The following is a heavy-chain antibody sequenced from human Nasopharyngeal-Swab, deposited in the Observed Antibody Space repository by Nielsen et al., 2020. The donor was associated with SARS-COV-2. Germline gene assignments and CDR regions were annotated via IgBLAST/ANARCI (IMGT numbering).Heavy chain of an antibody. D-gene: IGHD2-8*01. CDR2: IYTSGST. CDR3: ARGVGFCTNGVCYNKDYYYYYYMDV. V-gene: IGHV4-61*02. CDR1: GGSISSGSYS. J-gene: IGHJ6*03. Sequence: SETLSLTCTVSGGSISSGSYSWSWIRQPAGKGLEWIGRIYTSGSTNYNPSLKSRVTISVDTSKNQFSLKLSSVTAADTAVYYCARGVGFCTNGVCYNKDYYYYYYMDVWGKGTTVTVSS.